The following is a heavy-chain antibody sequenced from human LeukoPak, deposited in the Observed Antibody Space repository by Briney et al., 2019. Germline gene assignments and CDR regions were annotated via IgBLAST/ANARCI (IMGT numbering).Heavy chain of an antibody. CDR1: GFTFGFHG. J-gene: IGHJ3*02. Sequence: SGGSLRLSCSGSGFTFGFHGVHWVRQAPGKGLEWVAVISSDGTDQRYADSMKGRSSISRDNSKNSLYLQMNSLRAEDTAVYYCARDGAYSGTYHDAFDIWGQGTMVTVSS. CDR3: ARDGAYSGTYHDAFDI. CDR2: ISSDGTDQ. V-gene: IGHV3-30-3*01. D-gene: IGHD1-26*01.